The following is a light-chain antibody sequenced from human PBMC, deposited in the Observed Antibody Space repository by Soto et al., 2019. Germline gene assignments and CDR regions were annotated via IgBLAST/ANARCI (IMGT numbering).Light chain of an antibody. CDR3: SSYSSSGTLFV. CDR1: SSDVGGHNY. Sequence: QSALAQPASVSGSPGQSITVSCTGTSSDVGGHNYVSWFQQHPGQAPKLLIYEVTTRPSGVSTRFSGSKSGNTASLTISGPQAEDEADYHCSSYSSSGTLFVFGTGTKVTVL. V-gene: IGLV2-14*01. CDR2: EVT. J-gene: IGLJ1*01.